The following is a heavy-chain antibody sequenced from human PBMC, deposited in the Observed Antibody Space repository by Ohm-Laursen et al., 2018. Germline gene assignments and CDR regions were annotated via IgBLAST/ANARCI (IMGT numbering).Heavy chain of an antibody. CDR2: ISWNSGTI. J-gene: IGHJ4*02. CDR1: GLTFDDYA. CDR3: ATDGQALSFDY. V-gene: IGHV3-9*01. Sequence: SLRLSCAASGLTFDDYAIHWVRQAPGKGLKWVSGISWNSGTIGYADSVKGRFTISRDNAKNSLYLQMNSLRAEDTAVYYCATDGQALSFDYWGQGTLVTVSS.